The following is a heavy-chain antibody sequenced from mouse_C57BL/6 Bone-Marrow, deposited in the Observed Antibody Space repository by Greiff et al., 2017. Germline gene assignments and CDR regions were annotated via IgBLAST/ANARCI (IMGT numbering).Heavy chain of an antibody. D-gene: IGHD2-4*01. Sequence: QVQLQQSGAELVKPGASVKLSCKASGYTFTSYWMHWVKQRPGQGLEWIGMIHPNSGSTNYNEKFKSKATLTVDKSSSTAYMQLSSLTSEDSAVXYCEIYYDPPWFAYWGQGTLVTVSA. CDR2: IHPNSGST. CDR3: EIYYDPPWFAY. V-gene: IGHV1-64*01. CDR1: GYTFTSYW. J-gene: IGHJ3*01.